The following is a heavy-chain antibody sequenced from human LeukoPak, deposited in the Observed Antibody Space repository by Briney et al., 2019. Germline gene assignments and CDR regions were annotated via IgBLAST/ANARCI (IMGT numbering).Heavy chain of an antibody. CDR1: GFTFSSYA. CDR2: ISYDGSNK. Sequence: SGGSLRLSCAASGFTFSSYAMHWVRQAPGKGLEWVAVISYDGSNKYYADSVKGRITISRDNSKNTLYLQMNSLRAEDTAVYYCARDFGGIAAAGPDYWGQGTLVTVSS. CDR3: ARDFGGIAAAGPDY. D-gene: IGHD6-13*01. J-gene: IGHJ4*02. V-gene: IGHV3-30-3*01.